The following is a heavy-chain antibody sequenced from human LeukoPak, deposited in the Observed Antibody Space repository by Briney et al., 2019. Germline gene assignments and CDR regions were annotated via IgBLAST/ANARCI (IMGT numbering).Heavy chain of an antibody. V-gene: IGHV3-66*01. Sequence: GGSLRLSCEASGFTFNTYSMNWARQAPGKGLEWVSVIYSGGSTYYADSVKGRFTISRDNSKNTLYLQMNSLRAEDTAVYYCAREKRAMVIDYWGQGTLVTVSS. CDR2: IYSGGST. D-gene: IGHD5-18*01. CDR1: GFTFNTYS. J-gene: IGHJ4*02. CDR3: AREKRAMVIDY.